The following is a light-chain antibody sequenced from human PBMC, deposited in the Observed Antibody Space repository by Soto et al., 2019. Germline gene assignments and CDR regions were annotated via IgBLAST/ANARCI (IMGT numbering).Light chain of an antibody. CDR3: QQSYSTPDT. J-gene: IGKJ4*01. CDR1: QSISSY. Sequence: DNPMTQSPSSLSASVGDRVTITCRASQSISSYLNWYQQKPGKAPKLLIYAASSLQSGVPSRFSGSGSGTDFTLTISSLQPEDFATYYCQQSYSTPDTFGGGTKVEIK. CDR2: AAS. V-gene: IGKV1-39*01.